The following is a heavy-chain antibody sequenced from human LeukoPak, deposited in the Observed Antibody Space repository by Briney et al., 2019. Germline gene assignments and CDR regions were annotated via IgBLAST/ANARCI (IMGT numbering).Heavy chain of an antibody. Sequence: PSETLSLTCTVSGGSISSYYWSWIRQPPGKGLEWIAYISDIGSINYNPSLKSRITISLDTSKNQFSLKLSSVTAADTAVYYCAGHHPRNTVDFWGQGTLVTVSS. CDR1: GGSISSYY. J-gene: IGHJ4*02. CDR2: ISDIGSI. D-gene: IGHD2-8*02. CDR3: AGHHPRNTVDF. V-gene: IGHV4-59*08.